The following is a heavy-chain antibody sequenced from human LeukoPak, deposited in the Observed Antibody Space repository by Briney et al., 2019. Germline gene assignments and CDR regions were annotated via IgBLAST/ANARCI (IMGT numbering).Heavy chain of an antibody. V-gene: IGHV4-34*01. D-gene: IGHD2-2*01. CDR1: GGSFSGYY. CDR2: INHSGST. J-gene: IGHJ3*02. CDR3: ASYCSSTSCQNHDAFDI. Sequence: SETLSLTCAVYGGSFSGYYWSWIRQPPGKGLEGIGEINHSGSTNYKPSLKSRGTISVDTSKHQFSLTLSSVTAADTAVYYCASYCSSTSCQNHDAFDIWGQGTMVTVSS.